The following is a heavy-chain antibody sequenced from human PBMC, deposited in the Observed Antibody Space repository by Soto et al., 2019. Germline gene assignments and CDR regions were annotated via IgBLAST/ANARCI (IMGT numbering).Heavy chain of an antibody. CDR2: ILPKFGKT. D-gene: IGHD1-7*01. J-gene: IGHJ6*02. CDR3: ARVTELGTGYAMDV. Sequence: QVRLAQSGTEVKKPGSSVKVSCKASGGTFSDSGVTWMRQAPRQGLEWVGAILPKFGKTNYAQKFQGRVAIIADKSPDTVFLEVSRLKSDDTAVYFCARVTELGTGYAMDVWGQGTTVIVSS. V-gene: IGHV1-69*06. CDR1: GGTFSDSG.